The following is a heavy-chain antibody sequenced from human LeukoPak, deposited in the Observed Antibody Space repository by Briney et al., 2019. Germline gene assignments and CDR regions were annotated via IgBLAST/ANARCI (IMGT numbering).Heavy chain of an antibody. V-gene: IGHV4-59*12. CDR3: ARGRGGYYAGY. D-gene: IGHD3-22*01. Sequence: SETLSLTCTVSGGSISSYYWSWIRQPPGKGLEWIGYIYYSGSTNYNPSLKSRVTISVDTSKNQFSLKLSSVTAADTAVYYCARGRGGYYAGYWGQGTLVTVSS. CDR1: GGSISSYY. J-gene: IGHJ4*02. CDR2: IYYSGST.